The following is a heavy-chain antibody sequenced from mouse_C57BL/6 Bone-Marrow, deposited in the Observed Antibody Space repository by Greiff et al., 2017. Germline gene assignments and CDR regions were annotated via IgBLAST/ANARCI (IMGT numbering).Heavy chain of an antibody. CDR1: GYAFSSSW. CDR2: IYPGDGDT. Sequence: ESGPELVKPGASVKISCKASGYAFSSSWMNWVKQRPGKGLEWIGRIYPGDGDTNYNGKFKGKATLTADKSSSTAYMQLSSLTSEDSAVYFCARHYFDYWGQGTTLTVSS. V-gene: IGHV1-82*01. J-gene: IGHJ2*01. CDR3: ARHYFDY.